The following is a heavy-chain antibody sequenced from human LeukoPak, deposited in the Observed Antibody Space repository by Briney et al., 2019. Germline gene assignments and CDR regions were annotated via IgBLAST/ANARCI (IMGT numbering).Heavy chain of an antibody. V-gene: IGHV1-2*02. CDR3: ARPSYCGAGCYYYFDY. D-gene: IGHD2-21*02. CDR1: GYTFIDYY. CDR2: XKPNGGVT. J-gene: IGHJ4*02. Sequence: ASVKVSCKASGYTFIDYYIHWLRQAPGQGLEWXXXXKPNGGVTNYARNFQGRITMTRDTSISTAFMELSSLRSDDTAVYYCARPSYCGAGCYYYFDYWGQGTLVTVSS.